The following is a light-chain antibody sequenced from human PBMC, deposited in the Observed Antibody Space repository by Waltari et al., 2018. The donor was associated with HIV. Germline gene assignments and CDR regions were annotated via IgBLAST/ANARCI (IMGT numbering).Light chain of an antibody. J-gene: IGLJ2*01. Sequence: QSALTQPPSASGSPGQSVTISCTGTSSDIGGYNYVSWYQQHPGKAPKLIMTEVTTRPSGVPDLFSGSKSGNTASLTVSGLQAEDEAHYYCSSYAPTNNFYVLFGGGTALTVL. V-gene: IGLV2-8*01. CDR2: EVT. CDR1: SSDIGGYNY. CDR3: SSYAPTNNFYVL.